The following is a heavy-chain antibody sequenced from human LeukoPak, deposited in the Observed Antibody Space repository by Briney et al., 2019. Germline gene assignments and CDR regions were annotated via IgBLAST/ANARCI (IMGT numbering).Heavy chain of an antibody. V-gene: IGHV4-34*01. CDR3: ARIRGGWYPNFDY. Sequence: SETLSLTCAVYGGSFSGYYWSWIRQPPRKGLEWIGEINHSGSTNYNPSLKSRVTISVDTSKNQFSLKLSSVTAADTAVYYCARIRGGWYPNFDYWGQGTLVTVSS. CDR2: INHSGST. J-gene: IGHJ4*02. D-gene: IGHD6-19*01. CDR1: GGSFSGYY.